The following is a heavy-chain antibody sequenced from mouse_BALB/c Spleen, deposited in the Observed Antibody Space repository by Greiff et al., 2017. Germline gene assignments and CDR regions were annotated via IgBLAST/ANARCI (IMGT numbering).Heavy chain of an antibody. D-gene: IGHD1-1*01. CDR1: GYTFTSYV. CDR3: ARTVVPSGFAY. Sequence: EVQLHQSGPELVKPGASVKMSCKASGYTFTSYVMHWVKQKPGQGLEWIGYINPYNDGTKYNEKFKGKATLTSDKSSSTAYMELSSLTSEDSAVYYCARTVVPSGFAYWGQGTLVTVSA. CDR2: INPYNDGT. V-gene: IGHV1-14*01. J-gene: IGHJ3*01.